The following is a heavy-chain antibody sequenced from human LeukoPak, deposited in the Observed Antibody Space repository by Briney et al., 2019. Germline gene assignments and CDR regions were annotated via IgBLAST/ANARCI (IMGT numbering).Heavy chain of an antibody. Sequence: PGGSLRLSCAASGFTFSSYGMHWVRQAPGKGLEWVAVIWYDGSNKYYADSVKGRFTISRDNSKNTLYLQMNSLRAEGTAVYYCAKASRWLQLPHYFDYWGQGTLVTVSS. D-gene: IGHD5-24*01. V-gene: IGHV3-33*06. CDR2: IWYDGSNK. CDR1: GFTFSSYG. J-gene: IGHJ4*02. CDR3: AKASRWLQLPHYFDY.